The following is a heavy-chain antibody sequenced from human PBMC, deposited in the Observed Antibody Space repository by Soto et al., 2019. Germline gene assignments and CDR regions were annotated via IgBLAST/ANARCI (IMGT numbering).Heavy chain of an antibody. CDR2: IYYSGST. J-gene: IGHJ6*02. CDR3: ARGVYYDILTGYYIGSPYYGMDV. Sequence: PSETLSLTCTVSGGSISSYYWGWIRQPPGKGLEWIGYIYYSGSTNYNPSLKSRVTISVDTSKNQFSLKLSSVTAADTAVYYCARGVYYDILTGYYIGSPYYGMDVWGQGTTVTVSS. D-gene: IGHD3-9*01. V-gene: IGHV4-59*01. CDR1: GGSISSYY.